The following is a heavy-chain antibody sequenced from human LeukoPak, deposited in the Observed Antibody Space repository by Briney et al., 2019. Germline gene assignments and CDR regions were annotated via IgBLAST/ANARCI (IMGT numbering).Heavy chain of an antibody. CDR3: ASLGRRYCSSTSCLDY. Sequence: SETLSLTCTVAGGSLSSSSYYCGWIRQPPGRGLEWIGSIYYSGSTYYSPSLKSRVTISVDTSKTKCSLKLSALTAADTAVYYCASLGRRYCSSTSCLDYWGQGTLVTVSS. CDR1: GGSLSSSSYY. D-gene: IGHD2-2*01. V-gene: IGHV4-39*07. CDR2: IYYSGST. J-gene: IGHJ4*02.